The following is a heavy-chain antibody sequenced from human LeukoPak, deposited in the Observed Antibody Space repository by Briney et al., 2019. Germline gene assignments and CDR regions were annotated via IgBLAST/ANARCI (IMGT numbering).Heavy chain of an antibody. CDR2: ISYDGNNK. D-gene: IGHD4-11*01. V-gene: IGHV3-30-3*01. CDR1: GFTFSSYA. Sequence: PGRSLRLSCAASGFTFSSYAMHWVRQAPGKGLEWVTVISYDGNNKYYADSVKGRFTISRDNSKNTLYLQMNSLRAEDTAVYFCARVAFPTVTWDYFDYWGQGTLVTVSS. J-gene: IGHJ4*02. CDR3: ARVAFPTVTWDYFDY.